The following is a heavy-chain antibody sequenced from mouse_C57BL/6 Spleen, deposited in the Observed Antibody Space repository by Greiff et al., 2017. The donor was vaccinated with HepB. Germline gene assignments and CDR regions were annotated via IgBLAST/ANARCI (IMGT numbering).Heavy chain of an antibody. D-gene: IGHD3-1*01. CDR3: ARSGSLYAMDY. Sequence: VQLQQSGPELVKPGASVKISCKASGYSFTGYYMNWVKQSPEKSLEWIGEINPSTGGTTYNQKFKAKATLTVDKSSSTAYMQLKSLTSEDSAVYYCARSGSLYAMDYWGQGTSATVSS. V-gene: IGHV1-42*01. J-gene: IGHJ4*01. CDR2: INPSTGGT. CDR1: GYSFTGYY.